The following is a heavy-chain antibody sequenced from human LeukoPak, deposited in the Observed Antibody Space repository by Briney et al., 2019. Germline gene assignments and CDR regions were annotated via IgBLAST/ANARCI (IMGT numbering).Heavy chain of an antibody. Sequence: PSETLSLTCTVSGGSISSGSNYWGWIRQHPGKGLEWIGYIHNTGRTDYNPSLKSRVIISLDTSKNRFSLRLSSVTAADTALYYCARKNDYGDSYYMDVWGQGSTVTVSS. CDR3: ARKNDYGDSYYMDV. V-gene: IGHV4-31*03. J-gene: IGHJ6*03. CDR1: GGSISSGSNY. CDR2: IHNTGRT. D-gene: IGHD4-17*01.